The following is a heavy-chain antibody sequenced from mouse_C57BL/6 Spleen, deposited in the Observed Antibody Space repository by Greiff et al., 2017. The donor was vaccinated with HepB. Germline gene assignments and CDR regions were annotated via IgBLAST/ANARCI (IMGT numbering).Heavy chain of an antibody. V-gene: IGHV5-17*01. D-gene: IGHD1-1*01. J-gene: IGHJ4*01. CDR2: ISSGSSTI. Sequence: EVKLQESGGGLVKPGGSLKLSCAASGFTFSDYGMHWVRQAPEKGLEWVAYISSGSSTIYYADTVKGRFTISRDNAKNTLFLQMTSLRSEDTAMYYCASSSPYYAMDYWGQGTSVTVSS. CDR1: GFTFSDYG. CDR3: ASSSPYYAMDY.